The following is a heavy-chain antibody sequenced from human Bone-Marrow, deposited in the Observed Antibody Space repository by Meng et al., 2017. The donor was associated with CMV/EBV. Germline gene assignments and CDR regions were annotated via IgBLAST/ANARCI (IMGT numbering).Heavy chain of an antibody. J-gene: IGHJ6*02. Sequence: CTGSGGSVSSGSYYWSWIRQPPGKGLEWIGYIYYSGSTNYNPSLKSRVTISVDTSKNQFSLKLSSVTAADTAVYYCARATRAVSMDVWGQGTTVTVSS. CDR1: GGSVSSGSYY. CDR2: IYYSGST. V-gene: IGHV4-61*01. CDR3: ARATRAVSMDV. D-gene: IGHD2-2*01.